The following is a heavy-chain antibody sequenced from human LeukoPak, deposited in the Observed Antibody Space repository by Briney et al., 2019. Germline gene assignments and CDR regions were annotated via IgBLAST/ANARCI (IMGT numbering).Heavy chain of an antibody. J-gene: IGHJ4*02. CDR1: GFTFNTYA. CDR2: ISGSGGST. D-gene: IGHD6-6*01. V-gene: IGHV3-23*01. CDR3: AKDLRVYSSSH. Sequence: GGSLRLSCAASGFTFNTYAMSWVRQAPRKGLEWVSGISGSGGSTDYADSVKGRFTISRDNSKNTLYLQMNSLRAEDTAVYYCAKDLRVYSSSHWGQGTLVTVSS.